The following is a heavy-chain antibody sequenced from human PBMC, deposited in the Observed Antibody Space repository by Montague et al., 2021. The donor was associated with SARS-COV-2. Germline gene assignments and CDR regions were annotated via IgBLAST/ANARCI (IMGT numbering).Heavy chain of an antibody. CDR3: AREGTGTNYYYYGMDV. CDR1: GGSISSYY. CDR2: IYYSGST. V-gene: IGHV4-59*01. J-gene: IGHJ6*02. Sequence: SETLSLTCTVSGGSISSYYWSWIRQPPGKGLEWIGYIYYSGSTNYNPSLKSRVTISVDTSKNQFSLKPSSVTAADTAVYYCAREGTGTNYYYYGMDVWGQGTTVTVSS. D-gene: IGHD1-1*01.